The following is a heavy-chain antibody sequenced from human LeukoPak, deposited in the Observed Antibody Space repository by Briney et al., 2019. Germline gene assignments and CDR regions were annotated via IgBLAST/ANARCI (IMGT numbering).Heavy chain of an antibody. Sequence: SETLSLTCTVSGGSISSSSYYWGWLRQPPGTRLEWIGSIYYSGSTYYNPSLKSRVTISVDTSKNQFSLKLSSVTAADTAVYYCARQKKSWFDPWGQGTLVTVSS. J-gene: IGHJ5*02. CDR3: ARQKKSWFDP. CDR1: GGSISSSSYY. CDR2: IYYSGST. V-gene: IGHV4-39*01.